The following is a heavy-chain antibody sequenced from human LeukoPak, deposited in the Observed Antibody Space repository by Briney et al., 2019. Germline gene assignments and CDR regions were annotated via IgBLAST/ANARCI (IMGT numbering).Heavy chain of an antibody. CDR1: GYTFTGYY. V-gene: IGHV1-2*02. D-gene: IGHD3-10*01. CDR3: ARDEYYYASGISAGIDY. J-gene: IGHJ4*02. Sequence: ASVKVSCKASGYTFTGYYMHWVRQAPGQGLEWMGWINPNSVGTNYAQKFQGRVTMTRNTSITTAYMELSSLRSDDTAVYHCARDEYYYASGISAGIDYWGQGTLVTVSS. CDR2: INPNSVGT.